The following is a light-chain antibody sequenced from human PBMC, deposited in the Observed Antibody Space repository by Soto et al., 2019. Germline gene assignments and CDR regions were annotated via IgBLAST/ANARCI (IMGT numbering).Light chain of an antibody. CDR2: NVR. CDR3: SSYTSSSTVV. CDR1: SSDVGGYDY. V-gene: IGLV2-14*01. Sequence: QSALTQPASVSGFPGQSITISCTGTSSDVGGYDYVSWYQQHPGKAPKLMIYNVRNRPSGVSNRFSGSKAGNTASLTISGLQAEDEAAYYCSSYTSSSTVVFGGGTKLTVL. J-gene: IGLJ2*01.